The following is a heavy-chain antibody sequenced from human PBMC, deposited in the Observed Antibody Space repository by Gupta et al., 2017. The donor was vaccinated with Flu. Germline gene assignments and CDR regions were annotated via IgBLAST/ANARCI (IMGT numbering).Heavy chain of an antibody. CDR2: ISSDGSSA. V-gene: IGHV3-74*01. J-gene: IGHJ4*02. CDR1: GFTFSTTW. D-gene: IGHD2-15*01. Sequence: EVQLVESGGGLVQPGGSLRLSCAASGFTFSTTWMDWVRQAPGKGLVWVSRISSDGSSATYADSVRGRFTISRDNAKNTLYLEMNTLRAEDTAVYYCATVRGSCAGDWGQGSLVTVSS. CDR3: ATVRGSCAGD.